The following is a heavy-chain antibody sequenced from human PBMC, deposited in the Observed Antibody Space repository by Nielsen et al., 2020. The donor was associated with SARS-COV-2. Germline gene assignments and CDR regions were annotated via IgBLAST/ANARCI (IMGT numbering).Heavy chain of an antibody. D-gene: IGHD3-10*01. Sequence: WVRQAPGQGLEWMGIINPSGGSTSYAQKLQGRVTMTTDTSTSTAYMELRSLRSDDTAVYYCARDVGSGSYYNLRGMNWFDPWGQGTLVTVSS. J-gene: IGHJ5*02. CDR3: ARDVGSGSYYNLRGMNWFDP. V-gene: IGHV1-46*01. CDR2: INPSGGST.